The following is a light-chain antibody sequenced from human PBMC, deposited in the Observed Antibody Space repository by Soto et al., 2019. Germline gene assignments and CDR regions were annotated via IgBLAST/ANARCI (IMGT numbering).Light chain of an antibody. CDR1: GSDVGGYNY. J-gene: IGLJ1*01. V-gene: IGLV2-8*01. CDR2: EVN. Sequence: QSALTQPPSASGSPGQSVTISCTGTGSDVGGYNYVSWYQQLPGKAPKLIIYEVNNRPSGVPDRFSGSKSGNTASLTVSGLQAEEEADYYCGLYAGSNNYVFGTGTKLTVL. CDR3: GLYAGSNNYV.